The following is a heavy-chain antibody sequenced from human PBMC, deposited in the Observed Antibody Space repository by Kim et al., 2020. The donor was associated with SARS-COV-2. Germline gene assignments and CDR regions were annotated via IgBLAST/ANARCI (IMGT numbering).Heavy chain of an antibody. Sequence: GGSLRLSCAASGFTFSSYAMSWVRQAPGKGLEWVSAISGSGGSTYYADSVKGRFTISRDNSKNTLYLQMNSLRAEDTAVYYRAKESGDILTLWYYYYYGMDVWGQGTTVTVSS. CDR2: ISGSGGST. CDR1: GFTFSSYA. V-gene: IGHV3-23*01. J-gene: IGHJ6*02. D-gene: IGHD3-9*01. CDR3: AKESGDILTLWYYYYYGMDV.